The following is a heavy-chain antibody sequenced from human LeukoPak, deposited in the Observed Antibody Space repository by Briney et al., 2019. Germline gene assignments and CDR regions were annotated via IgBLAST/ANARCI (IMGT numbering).Heavy chain of an antibody. CDR3: ARDRVDSGYDSDYYDGMDV. D-gene: IGHD5-12*01. CDR2: ISSSSSYI. Sequence: GGSLRLSCAASGFTFSSYSMNWVRQAPGKGLEWVSSISSSSSYIYYADSVKGRFTISRDNAKNSLYLQMNSLRAEDTAVYYCARDRVDSGYDSDYYDGMDVWGQGTTVTVSS. CDR1: GFTFSSYS. J-gene: IGHJ6*02. V-gene: IGHV3-21*01.